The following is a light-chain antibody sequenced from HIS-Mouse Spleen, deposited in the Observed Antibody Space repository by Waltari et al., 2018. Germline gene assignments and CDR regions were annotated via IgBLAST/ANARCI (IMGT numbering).Light chain of an antibody. J-gene: IGLJ3*02. CDR1: ALPKQY. CDR2: KDS. CDR3: QSADSSGTYWV. V-gene: IGLV3-25*03. Sequence: SYELTQPPSVSVSPGQTARITCSGAALPKQYAYWYQQKPGQAPLLVIYKDSERPSGIPERFSGSSSGTTVTLTISGVQAEDEADYYCQSADSSGTYWVFGGGTKLTVL.